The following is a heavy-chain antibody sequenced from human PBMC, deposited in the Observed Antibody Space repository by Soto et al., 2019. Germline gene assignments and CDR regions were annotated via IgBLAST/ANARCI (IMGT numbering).Heavy chain of an antibody. D-gene: IGHD6-19*01. CDR1: GFTFSSYS. J-gene: IGHJ4*02. Sequence: EVQLVESGGGLVQPGGSLRLSCAASGFTFSSYSMNWVRQAPGKGLEWVSYISSSSSTIYYADSVKGRFTISRDKAKNSLYLQMNSLRDEDTAVYYCARLFRSGWYRYFDYWGQGTLVTVSS. V-gene: IGHV3-48*02. CDR3: ARLFRSGWYRYFDY. CDR2: ISSSSSTI.